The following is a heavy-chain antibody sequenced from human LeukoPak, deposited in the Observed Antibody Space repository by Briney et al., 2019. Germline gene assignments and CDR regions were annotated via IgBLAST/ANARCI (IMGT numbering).Heavy chain of an antibody. CDR2: ISSSSSYI. Sequence: GGSLRLSCAASGFTFSSYSMNWVRQAPGKGLEWVSSISSSSSYIYYADSVEGRFTISRDNAKNSLYLQMNSLGVEDTAVYYCARDPAGYWGQGTLVTVSS. CDR3: ARDPAGY. V-gene: IGHV3-21*01. CDR1: GFTFSSYS. D-gene: IGHD6-25*01. J-gene: IGHJ4*02.